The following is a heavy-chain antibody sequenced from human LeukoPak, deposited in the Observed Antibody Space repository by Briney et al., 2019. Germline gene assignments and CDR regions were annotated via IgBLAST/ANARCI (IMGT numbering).Heavy chain of an antibody. CDR1: GDSINSDY. Sequence: SETLSLTCTVSGDSINSDYWNWIRQPPGKGLEWIGFIYYGGSTNYNPSLKSRVTISVDASRNHFSLKLNSVTAADTAFYYCARRMKLAAKGDAFDIWGQGTMVTVSS. CDR2: IYYGGST. J-gene: IGHJ3*02. V-gene: IGHV4-59*08. CDR3: ARRMKLAAKGDAFDI. D-gene: IGHD2-15*01.